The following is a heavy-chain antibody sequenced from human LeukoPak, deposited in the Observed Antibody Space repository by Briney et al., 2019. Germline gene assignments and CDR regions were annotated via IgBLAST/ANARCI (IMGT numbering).Heavy chain of an antibody. CDR3: ARVRSGHYYYYYMDV. Sequence: ASVKVSCKASGGTFSSYAISWVRQAPGQGLEWMGGIIPIFGTANYAQKFQGRVTVTADKSTSTAYMELSSLRSEDTAVYYCARVRSGHYYYYYMDVWGKGTTVTISS. J-gene: IGHJ6*03. CDR2: IIPIFGTA. D-gene: IGHD1-14*01. V-gene: IGHV1-69*06. CDR1: GGTFSSYA.